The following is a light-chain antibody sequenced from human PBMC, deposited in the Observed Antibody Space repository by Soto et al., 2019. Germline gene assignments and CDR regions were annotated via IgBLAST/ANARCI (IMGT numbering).Light chain of an antibody. Sequence: DIVMTQSPLSLPVTPGEPASISCRSSQSLLHSNGYNYLDWYLQKAGQSPQILIYLGSNRSSWVPERFSGSGSGTDFTLKISRVEAEDVGVYYCMQALQTPWTFGQGTKVKIK. CDR2: LGS. V-gene: IGKV2-28*01. CDR1: QSLLHSNGYNY. J-gene: IGKJ1*01. CDR3: MQALQTPWT.